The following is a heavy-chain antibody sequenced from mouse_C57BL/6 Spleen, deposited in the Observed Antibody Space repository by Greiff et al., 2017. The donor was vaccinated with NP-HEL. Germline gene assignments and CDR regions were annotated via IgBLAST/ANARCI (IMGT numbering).Heavy chain of an antibody. CDR3: ARLAVVATRNY. CDR1: GYTFTDYN. Sequence: EVQLQQSGPELVKPGASVKMSCKASGYTFTDYNMHWVKQSHGKSLEWIGYINPNNGGTSYNQKFKGKATLTVNKSSSTAYMGLRSLTSEDSAVYYCARLAVVATRNYWGQGTTLTVSS. CDR2: INPNNGGT. D-gene: IGHD1-1*01. J-gene: IGHJ2*01. V-gene: IGHV1-22*01.